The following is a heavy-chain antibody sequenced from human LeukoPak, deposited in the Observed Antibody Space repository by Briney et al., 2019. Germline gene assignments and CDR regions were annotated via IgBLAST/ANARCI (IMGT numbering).Heavy chain of an antibody. D-gene: IGHD3-3*01. CDR3: AKDHDFWSGYPDY. J-gene: IGHJ4*02. CDR2: ISGSGGST. V-gene: IGHV3-23*01. Sequence: PGGSLRLSCAASGFTFSSYAMSWVRQAPGKGLEWVPAISGSGGSTYYADSVKGRFTISRDNSKNTLYLQMNSLRAEDTAVYYCAKDHDFWSGYPDYWGQGTLVTVSS. CDR1: GFTFSSYA.